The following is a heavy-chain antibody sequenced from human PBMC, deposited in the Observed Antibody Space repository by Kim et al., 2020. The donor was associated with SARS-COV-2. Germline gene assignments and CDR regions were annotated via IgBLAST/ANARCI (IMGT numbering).Heavy chain of an antibody. D-gene: IGHD6-19*01. Sequence: RCTISRDNAKNTLYLQMNSLRAEDTAVYYCARVGIAVAETWDDEEYYFDYWGQGTLVTVSS. CDR3: ARVGIAVAETWDDEEYYFDY. V-gene: IGHV3-74*01. J-gene: IGHJ4*02.